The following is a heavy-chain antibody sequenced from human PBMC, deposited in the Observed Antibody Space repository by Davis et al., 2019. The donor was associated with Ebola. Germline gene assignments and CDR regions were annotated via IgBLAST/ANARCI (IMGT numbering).Heavy chain of an antibody. CDR1: GYTFTSYA. CDR3: ATSVWGSYKDAFDI. D-gene: IGHD3-16*01. V-gene: IGHV1-3*01. CDR2: INAGNGNT. J-gene: IGHJ3*02. Sequence: AASVKVSCKASGYTFTSYAMHWVRQAPGQRLEWMGWINAGNGNTKYSQKFQGRVTITRDTSASTAYMELSSLRSEDTAVYYCATSVWGSYKDAFDIWGQGTMVTVSS.